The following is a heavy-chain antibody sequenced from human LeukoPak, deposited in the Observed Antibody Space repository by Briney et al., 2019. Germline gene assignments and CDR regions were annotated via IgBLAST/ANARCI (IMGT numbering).Heavy chain of an antibody. Sequence: SQTLSLTCAISGDSVSSNSVWNWIRQSPSRGLEWLGRTYYRSKWYNDYAVSVKSRITVNLDTSKNQFSLQLNSVTLGDTAVYYCARVGSYLDTFDMWGQGTMVTVSS. CDR2: TYYRSKWYN. CDR3: ARVGSYLDTFDM. V-gene: IGHV6-1*01. CDR1: GDSVSSNSV. D-gene: IGHD1-26*01. J-gene: IGHJ3*02.